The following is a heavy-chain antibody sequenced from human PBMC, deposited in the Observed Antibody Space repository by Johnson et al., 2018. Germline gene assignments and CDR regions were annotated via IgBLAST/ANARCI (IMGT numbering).Heavy chain of an antibody. J-gene: IGHJ1*01. V-gene: IGHV3-33*01. Sequence: VQLLESGGGVVQPGRSLRLSCAASGFTFSSYGMHWVRQAPGKGLEWVAVIWYDGSNKYYADSVKGRFTISRDNSKNTLYLQMNSLRAEDTAVYYCARDLGVGADSEYFQHWGQGTLVTVSS. CDR1: GFTFSSYG. CDR3: ARDLGVGADSEYFQH. CDR2: IWYDGSNK.